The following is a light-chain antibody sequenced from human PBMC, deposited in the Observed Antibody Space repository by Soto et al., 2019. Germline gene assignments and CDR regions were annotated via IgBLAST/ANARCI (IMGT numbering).Light chain of an antibody. V-gene: IGKV3-11*01. J-gene: IGKJ1*01. Sequence: ESVLTQSPATLSLSPGERATLSCRASQSVSSYLAWYQQKPGQAPRLLIYDASNRATGIPARFSGSGSGTDSTLTISSLEPEDFAVYYCQQRSNWPQWTFGQGTKVDIK. CDR1: QSVSSY. CDR2: DAS. CDR3: QQRSNWPQWT.